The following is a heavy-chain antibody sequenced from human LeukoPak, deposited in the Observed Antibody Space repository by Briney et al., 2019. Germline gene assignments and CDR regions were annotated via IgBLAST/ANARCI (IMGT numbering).Heavy chain of an antibody. J-gene: IGHJ4*02. Sequence: SVKVSCKASGGTFSSYAVSWVRQAPGQGLEWMGGIIPIFGTANYAQKFQGRVTITADKSTSTAYMELSSLRSEDTAVYYCARGYDSSGYYFYWDDWGQGTLVTVSS. V-gene: IGHV1-69*06. D-gene: IGHD3-22*01. CDR3: ARGYDSSGYYFYWDD. CDR2: IIPIFGTA. CDR1: GGTFSSYA.